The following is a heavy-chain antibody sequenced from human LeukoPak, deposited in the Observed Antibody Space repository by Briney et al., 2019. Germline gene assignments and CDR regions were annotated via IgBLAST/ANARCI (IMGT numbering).Heavy chain of an antibody. CDR2: IYPGGNT. CDR1: GFTVNSNY. Sequence: GGSLRLSCAASGFTVNSNYMTWVRQAPGKGPEWVSVIYPGGNTYYADSVKGRFTISRDNSKNTVYLQMTSLRAEDTAVYFCARSPGYYFDCWGQGTLVTVSS. J-gene: IGHJ4*02. V-gene: IGHV3-53*01. D-gene: IGHD2-15*01. CDR3: ARSPGYYFDC.